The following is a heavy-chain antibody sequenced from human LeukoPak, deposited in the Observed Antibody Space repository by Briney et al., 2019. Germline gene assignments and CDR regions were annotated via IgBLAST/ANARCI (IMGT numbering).Heavy chain of an antibody. CDR2: IKQDGSEK. CDR3: ARGGLKMYYFDY. J-gene: IGHJ4*02. CDR1: GFTFSGYW. Sequence: PGGSLRLSCAASGFTFSGYWMSWVRQAPGKGLEWVANIKQDGSEKYYVDSVKGRFTISRDNAKNSLYLQMNSLRAEDTAVYYCARGGLKMYYFDYWGQGTLVTVSS. V-gene: IGHV3-7*01. D-gene: IGHD3-22*01.